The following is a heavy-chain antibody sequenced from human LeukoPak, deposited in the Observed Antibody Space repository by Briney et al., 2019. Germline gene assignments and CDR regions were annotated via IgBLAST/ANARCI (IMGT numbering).Heavy chain of an antibody. D-gene: IGHD3-10*01. CDR1: GFTFSSHA. V-gene: IGHV3-23*01. CDR3: ATSSTTYGSGNYDSRAFED. Sequence: PGGSLRLPCAASGFTFSSHAMNWVRQAPGKGLEWVSVISGSGGNTYYADSVKGRFTISRDNSKNTVYVQMNSLRVEDTAVYYCATSSTTYGSGNYDSRAFEDWGQGTLVTVSS. J-gene: IGHJ4*02. CDR2: ISGSGGNT.